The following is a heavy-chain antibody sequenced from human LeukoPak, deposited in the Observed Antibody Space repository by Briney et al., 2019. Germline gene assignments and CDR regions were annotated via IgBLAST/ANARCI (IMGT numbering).Heavy chain of an antibody. J-gene: IGHJ3*02. Sequence: PGGSLRLSCAASGFTFSSYGMNWVRQAPGKGLEWVAYIISGSSTIYYPDSVKGRLTISRDNAKNSLYLQMNSLRDEDTAVYYCAREGSTGRLDAFDIWRQGTMVTVSS. CDR2: IISGSSTI. V-gene: IGHV3-48*02. CDR1: GFTFSSYG. CDR3: AREGSTGRLDAFDI. D-gene: IGHD2-8*02.